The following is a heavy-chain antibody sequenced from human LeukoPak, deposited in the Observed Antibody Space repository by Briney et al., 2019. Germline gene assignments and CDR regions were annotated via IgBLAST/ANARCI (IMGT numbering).Heavy chain of an antibody. Sequence: PGGSLRLSCTASGFSFTTYWMSWVRQAPGKGLEWVANIKQDGSEKYYVDSVKGRFTISRDNSKNTLYLQMNNPRVEDTAIYYCARVHDTSGYYHYFDSWGQGTLVTVSS. D-gene: IGHD3-9*01. J-gene: IGHJ4*02. CDR3: ARVHDTSGYYHYFDS. CDR2: IKQDGSEK. V-gene: IGHV3-7*01. CDR1: GFSFTTYW.